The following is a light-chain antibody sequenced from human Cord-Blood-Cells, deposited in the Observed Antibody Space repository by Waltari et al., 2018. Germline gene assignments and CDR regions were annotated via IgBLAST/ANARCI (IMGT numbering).Light chain of an antibody. J-gene: IGLJ2*01. CDR2: EVS. CDR1: SSDVGSYNR. V-gene: IGLV2-18*02. Sequence: QSALTQPPSVSGSPGQSVTISCTGTSSDVGSYNRVSWYQQPPGTAPKLMIYEVSNRPSGVPDRFSWSKSGNTAPLTISGLQAEDEADYYCSSYTSSSTWVFGGGTKLTVL. CDR3: SSYTSSSTWV.